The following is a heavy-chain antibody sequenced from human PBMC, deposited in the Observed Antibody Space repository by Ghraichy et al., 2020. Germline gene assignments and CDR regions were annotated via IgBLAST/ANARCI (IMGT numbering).Heavy chain of an antibody. CDR1: GFTFSSYW. Sequence: GGSLRLSCAASGFTFSSYWMSWVRQAPGKGLEWVANIKQDGSEKYYVDSVKGRFTISRDNAKNSLYLQMNSLRAEDTAVYYCARDLAVSSSGEGWFDPWGQGTLVTVSS. CDR2: IKQDGSEK. V-gene: IGHV3-7*03. J-gene: IGHJ5*02. CDR3: ARDLAVSSSGEGWFDP. D-gene: IGHD6-19*01.